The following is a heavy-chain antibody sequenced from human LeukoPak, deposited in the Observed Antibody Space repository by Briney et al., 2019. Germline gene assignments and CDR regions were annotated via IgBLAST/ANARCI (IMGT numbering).Heavy chain of an antibody. CDR2: ISWNSGSI. V-gene: IGHV3-9*03. CDR1: GFTFEDYA. CDR3: TRLPRKYYYGSGSYSDS. Sequence: GRSLRLSCATSGFTFEDYAMNWVRQVAGKGLEWVSGISWNSGSIGYADSVRGRFSISRDNARNSLFLQMNSLRLEDMAVYYCTRLPRKYYYGSGSYSDSWGQGTQVIVSS. D-gene: IGHD3-10*01. J-gene: IGHJ4*02.